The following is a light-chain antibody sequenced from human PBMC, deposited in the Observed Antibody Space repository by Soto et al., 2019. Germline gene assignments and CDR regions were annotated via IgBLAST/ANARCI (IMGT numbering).Light chain of an antibody. V-gene: IGKV4-1*01. J-gene: IGKJ4*01. CDR2: WAS. CDR1: QTVLYSSNDQNY. Sequence: DIVMTQSPDSLALSLGERATINCKSSQTVLYSSNDQNYLAWYQQKPGQPPKLLIYWASTRESGVPDRFSGSGSGTDFTLTISGLQAEDVAVYYCQQSYSTPPLTFGGGTKVEIK. CDR3: QQSYSTPPLT.